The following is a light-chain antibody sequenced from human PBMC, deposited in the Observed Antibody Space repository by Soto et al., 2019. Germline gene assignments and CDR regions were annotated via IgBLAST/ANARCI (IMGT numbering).Light chain of an antibody. J-gene: IGKJ4*01. V-gene: IGKV1-6*01. CDR3: LQDYNYPLT. CDR2: ATS. CDR1: QGIRND. Sequence: AIQMTQSPSSLSASVGDRVTITCRASQGIRNDLGWYQQKPGKAPKLLIYATSSLQSGVPSRFSGSASGTDFTLTISSLQPEDFATYYCLQDYNYPLTFGGGTKVEIK.